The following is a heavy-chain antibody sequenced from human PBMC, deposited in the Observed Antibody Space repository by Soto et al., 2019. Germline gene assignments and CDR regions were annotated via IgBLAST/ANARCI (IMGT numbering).Heavy chain of an antibody. V-gene: IGHV5-51*01. J-gene: IGHJ6*02. CDR1: GYRFTSYW. Sequence: GESLRISCKGSGYRFTSYWIGGVRQMPGKGLECMGIIYPGDSDTRYSPSFQGQGTISADKSISTAYLQWSSLKASDTAMYYCARHVIVATHETHYHYYYGMDVWGQGTTVTVSS. CDR2: IYPGDSDT. CDR3: ARHVIVATHETHYHYYYGMDV. D-gene: IGHD5-12*01.